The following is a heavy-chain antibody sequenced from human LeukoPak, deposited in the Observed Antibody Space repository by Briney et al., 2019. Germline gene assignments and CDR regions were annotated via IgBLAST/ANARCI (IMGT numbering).Heavy chain of an antibody. D-gene: IGHD3-22*01. V-gene: IGHV6-1*01. CDR2: TYYRSEWFH. J-gene: IGHJ4*02. CDR3: ARDLSLCSGSNCFYYFDS. CDR1: GQTVSGDNDA. Sequence: SQTLSLTCAISGQTVSGDNDAWNWIRRSPSRGLEWLGRTYYRSEWFHDYAVSVRGRININADTSENQFSLQLNSVTPEDTAVYYCARDLSLCSGSNCFYYFDSWGQGTLVTVSS.